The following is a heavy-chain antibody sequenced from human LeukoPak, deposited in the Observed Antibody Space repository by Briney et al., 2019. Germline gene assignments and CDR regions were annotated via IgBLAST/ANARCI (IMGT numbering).Heavy chain of an antibody. J-gene: IGHJ4*02. CDR3: AKDLDSRVGSYYFDY. V-gene: IGHV3-23*01. CDR1: GFTFSSYA. D-gene: IGHD3-22*01. Sequence: PGGSLRLSCAASGFTFSSYAMSWVRQAPGKGLEWVSVISGSGGTTYYADSVKGRFTISRDNSKNTLYLQMNSLRAADTALYYCAKDLDSRVGSYYFDYWGQGTLVTVSS. CDR2: ISGSGGTT.